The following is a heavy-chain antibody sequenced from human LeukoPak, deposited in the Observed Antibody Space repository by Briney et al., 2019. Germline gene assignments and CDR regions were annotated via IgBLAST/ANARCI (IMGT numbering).Heavy chain of an antibody. CDR2: IYTDGSST. Sequence: GGSLRLSCAASGFTFSNYWMHWVRQAPGRGLVWVSRIYTDGSSTNYADSVKGRFTISRDNAKNTLYLQMNSLRGEDTAVYYCARGASNRFDYWGQGTLVTVSS. CDR1: GFTFSNYW. CDR3: ARGASNRFDY. J-gene: IGHJ4*02. D-gene: IGHD1-14*01. V-gene: IGHV3-74*01.